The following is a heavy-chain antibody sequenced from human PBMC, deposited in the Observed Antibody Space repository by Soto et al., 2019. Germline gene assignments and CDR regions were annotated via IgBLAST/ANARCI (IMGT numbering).Heavy chain of an antibody. J-gene: IGHJ6*02. D-gene: IGHD2-2*01. CDR2: IISISDTT. Sequence: ASVNVSCKSSVGTFSSYAIGGLRPPPGQGLEWMGGIISISDTTYTVRKLQGRVTITADESTSTAYMELSSLRSEDTAVYYCARSQGSSTSLEIYYYYYYGMDVWGQGTTVTVSS. CDR3: ARSQGSSTSLEIYYYYYYGMDV. CDR1: VGTFSSYA. V-gene: IGHV1-69*13.